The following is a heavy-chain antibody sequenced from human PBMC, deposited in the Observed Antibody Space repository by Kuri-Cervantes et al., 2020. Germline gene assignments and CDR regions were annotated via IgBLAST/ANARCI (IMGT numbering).Heavy chain of an antibody. CDR2: ISGSGGST. CDR1: GFTFSSYG. V-gene: IGHV3-23*01. D-gene: IGHD1-26*01. CDR3: AKDRALRDGSDY. J-gene: IGHJ4*02. Sequence: GESLKISCAASGFTFSSYGMHWVRQAPGKGLEWVAAISGSGGSTYYADSVKGRFTISRDNSKNTLYLQMNSPRAEDTAVYYCAKDRALRDGSDYWGQGTLVTVSS.